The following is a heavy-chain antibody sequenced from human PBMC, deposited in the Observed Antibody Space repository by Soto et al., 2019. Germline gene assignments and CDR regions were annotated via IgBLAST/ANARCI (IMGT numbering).Heavy chain of an antibody. D-gene: IGHD3-16*01. J-gene: IGHJ3*02. CDR3: ARGRYHYVWGSIDAFDI. V-gene: IGHV3-53*01. CDR2: IYSGGST. Sequence: EVQLVESGGGLIQPGGSLRLSCAASGFTVSSNYMSWVRQAPGKGLEWVSVIYSGGSTYYADSVKGRFTISRDNSKNTLYLQMNSLRAEDTAVYYCARGRYHYVWGSIDAFDIWGQGTMVTVSS. CDR1: GFTVSSNY.